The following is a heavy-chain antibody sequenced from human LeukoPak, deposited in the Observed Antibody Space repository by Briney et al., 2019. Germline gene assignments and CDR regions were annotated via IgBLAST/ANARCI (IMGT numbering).Heavy chain of an antibody. CDR3: AKGGRVHIVVVPAAIAE. V-gene: IGHV3-11*01. Sequence: PGGSLRLSCAASGFTFSDYYMSWIRQAPGKGLEWVSYISSSGSTIYYADSVKGRFTISRDNAKNSLYLQMNSLRAEDTAVYYCAKGGRVHIVVVPAAIAEWGQGTLVTVSS. CDR1: GFTFSDYY. J-gene: IGHJ4*02. CDR2: ISSSGSTI. D-gene: IGHD2-2*01.